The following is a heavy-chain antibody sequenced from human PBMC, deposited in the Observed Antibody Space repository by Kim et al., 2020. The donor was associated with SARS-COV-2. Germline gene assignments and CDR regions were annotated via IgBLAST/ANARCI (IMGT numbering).Heavy chain of an antibody. CDR1: GFTFSDYY. Sequence: GGSLRRSCAASGFTFSDYYMSWIRQAPGKGLEWVSYISSSSSYTNYADSVKGRFTISRDNAKNSLYLQMNSLRAEDTAVYYCARDRGLAKDYYYYYGMDVWGQGTTVTVSS. J-gene: IGHJ6*02. D-gene: IGHD1-26*01. V-gene: IGHV3-11*05. CDR2: ISSSSSYT. CDR3: ARDRGLAKDYYYYYGMDV.